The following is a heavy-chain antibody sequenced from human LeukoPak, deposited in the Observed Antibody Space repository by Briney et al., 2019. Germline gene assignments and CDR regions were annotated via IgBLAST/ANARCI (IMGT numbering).Heavy chain of an antibody. V-gene: IGHV5-51*01. CDR2: INPGDSDT. CDR3: ARREFGMVRGVANFDY. D-gene: IGHD3-10*01. CDR1: GYSFTSYW. Sequence: GESLKISCKGSGYSFTSYWIGWVRQMPGKGMEWMGIINPGDSDTRYSPSFQGQVTISADKSISTAYLQWSSLKASDTAMYYCARREFGMVRGVANFDYWGQGTLVTVSS. J-gene: IGHJ4*02.